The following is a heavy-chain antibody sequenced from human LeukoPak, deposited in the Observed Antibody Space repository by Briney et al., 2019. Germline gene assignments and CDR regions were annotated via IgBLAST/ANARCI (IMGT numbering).Heavy chain of an antibody. CDR3: ARGLEPTGDSYGYLNWFDP. V-gene: IGHV4-59*01. Sequence: PSETLSLTCTVSGGSISSCYWSWIRQPPGKGLEWIGYIYYSESTNYNPSLKSRVTISVDTSKNQFSLKLSSVTAADTAVYYCARGLEPTGDSYGYLNWFDPWGQGTLVTVSS. D-gene: IGHD5-18*01. CDR1: GGSISSCY. J-gene: IGHJ5*02. CDR2: IYYSEST.